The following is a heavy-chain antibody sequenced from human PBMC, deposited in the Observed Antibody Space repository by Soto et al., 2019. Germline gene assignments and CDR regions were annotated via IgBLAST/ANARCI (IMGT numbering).Heavy chain of an antibody. J-gene: IGHJ6*02. Sequence: GGSLRLSCAASGFTFSNAWMSWVRQAPGKGLEWVGRIKSKTDGGTTDYAAPVKGRFTISRDDSKNTLYLQMNSLKTEDTAVYYCTTLLSCYFSYCMDVWGQGTTVTLSS. CDR2: IKSKTDGGTT. CDR3: TTLLSCYFSYCMDV. D-gene: IGHD2-15*01. CDR1: GFTFSNAW. V-gene: IGHV3-15*01.